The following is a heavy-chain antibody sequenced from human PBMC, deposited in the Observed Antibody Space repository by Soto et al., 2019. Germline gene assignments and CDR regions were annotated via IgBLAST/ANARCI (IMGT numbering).Heavy chain of an antibody. Sequence: WGSLRLSCAASGFTFSSYEMNWVRQAPGKGLEWVAVISYDGSNKYYADSVKGRFTISRDNSKNTLYLQMNSLRAEDTAVYYCARDPPRYSGSSGYVWGQGTTVTVSS. CDR3: ARDPPRYSGSSGYV. D-gene: IGHD1-26*01. CDR1: GFTFSSYE. CDR2: ISYDGSNK. J-gene: IGHJ6*02. V-gene: IGHV3-30-3*01.